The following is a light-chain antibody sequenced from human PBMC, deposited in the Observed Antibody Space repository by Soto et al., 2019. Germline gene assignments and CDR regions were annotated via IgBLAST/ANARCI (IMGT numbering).Light chain of an antibody. J-gene: IGLJ1*01. CDR3: NSYTSSSTLV. Sequence: QSALTQPASVSGSPGQSITISCTGTSSDVGGYNYVSWYQQHPGKAPKLMIYEVSNRPSGVSNRFSGSKSGNTASLTISGLQAEDEADYYCNSYTSSSTLVFGTGTKLIVL. CDR2: EVS. CDR1: SSDVGGYNY. V-gene: IGLV2-14*01.